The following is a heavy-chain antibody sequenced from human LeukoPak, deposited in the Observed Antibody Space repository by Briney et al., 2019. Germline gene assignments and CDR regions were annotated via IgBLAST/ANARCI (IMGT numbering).Heavy chain of an antibody. V-gene: IGHV1-2*02. D-gene: IGHD3-9*01. J-gene: IGHJ5*02. CDR1: GYTFTGYY. CDR2: INSDSGFT. CDR3: ARNFDMKGFDP. Sequence: GASVTVSCKASGYTFTGYYMNWVRQAPGQGLEWMGWINSDSGFTKYAQKFQGRVTITRDTSITTVYVDLTRLTSDDTAVYYCARNFDMKGFDPWGQGTLVTVSS.